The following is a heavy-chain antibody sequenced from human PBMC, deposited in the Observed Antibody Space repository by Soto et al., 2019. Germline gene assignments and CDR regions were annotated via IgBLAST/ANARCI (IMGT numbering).Heavy chain of an antibody. Sequence: EVQLVESGGGLVKPGGSLRLSCTASGFTFSSYSMNWVRQGPGKGLEWDSSISSSSSYIYYADSVKTRSTISRDNAKDSLYLQMNSLSAEDTAVYYWARDPLVRSWFDYCGQRTLIAVSS. CDR1: GFTFSSYS. V-gene: IGHV3-21*01. CDR2: ISSSSSYI. J-gene: IGHJ4*02. D-gene: IGHD6-6*01. CDR3: ARDPLVRSWFDY.